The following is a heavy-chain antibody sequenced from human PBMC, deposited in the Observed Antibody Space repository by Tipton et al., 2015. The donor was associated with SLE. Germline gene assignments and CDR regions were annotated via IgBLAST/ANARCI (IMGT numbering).Heavy chain of an antibody. CDR3: ARDRVSGWFHFDY. Sequence: SLRLSCSASGFPFGDYAVSWFRQAPGKGLEWLGFIGSNAFGGTTEYAASVKGRFTISRDNSKNTLYLQMNSLRAEDTAVYYCARDRVSGWFHFDYWGQGTLVTVSS. D-gene: IGHD6-19*01. CDR2: IGSNAFGGTT. J-gene: IGHJ4*02. CDR1: GFPFGDYA. V-gene: IGHV3-49*03.